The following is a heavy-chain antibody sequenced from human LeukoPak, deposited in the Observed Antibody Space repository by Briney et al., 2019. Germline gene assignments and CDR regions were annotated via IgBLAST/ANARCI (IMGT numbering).Heavy chain of an antibody. V-gene: IGHV1-2*02. J-gene: IGHJ4*02. CDR2: INPNSGGT. Sequence: ASVKVSCKAPGYTFTGYYMHWVRQAPGQGLEWMGWINPNSGGTNYAQKFQGRVTMTRDTSISTAYMELSRLRSDDTAVYYCAGVQSPSYGDYGLYYFDYWGQGTLVTVSS. CDR3: AGVQSPSYGDYGLYYFDY. CDR1: GYTFTGYY. D-gene: IGHD4-17*01.